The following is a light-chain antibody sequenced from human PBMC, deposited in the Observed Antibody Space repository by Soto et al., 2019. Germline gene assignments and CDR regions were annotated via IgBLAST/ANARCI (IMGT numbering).Light chain of an antibody. CDR2: DAS. V-gene: IGKV1-33*01. CDR1: QSIANY. CDR3: QQYEEFPLT. J-gene: IGKJ4*01. Sequence: DVQLTQSPSTLSASVGDRVAITCQASQSIANYLNWFQFRPGKAPQLLISDASHLEPGVPSRFSGERSGSDFTLIINNLQPEDFATYYCQQYEEFPLTFGGGTRV.